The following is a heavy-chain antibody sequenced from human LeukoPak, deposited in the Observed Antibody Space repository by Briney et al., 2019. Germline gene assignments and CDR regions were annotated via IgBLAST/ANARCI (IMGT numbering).Heavy chain of an antibody. CDR1: GFTFSSYG. CDR2: IKSKTDGGTT. Sequence: GGSLRLSCAASGFTFSSYGMHWVRQAPGKGLEWVGRIKSKTDGGTTDYAAPVKGRFTISRDDSKNTLYLQMNSLKTEDTAVYYCTTGPFDGIAARGGDYWGQGTLVTVSS. D-gene: IGHD6-6*01. V-gene: IGHV3-15*01. J-gene: IGHJ4*02. CDR3: TTGPFDGIAARGGDY.